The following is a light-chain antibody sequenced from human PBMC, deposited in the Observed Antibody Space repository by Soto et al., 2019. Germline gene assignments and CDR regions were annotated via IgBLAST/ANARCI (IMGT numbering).Light chain of an antibody. J-gene: IGKJ1*01. Sequence: IVMTQTPLSLPVTPGTPASISCRSSQSHLHSNGYNYLDWYLQKPGQSPQLLIYLGSNRASGVPDRFSGSGSGTDFTLKISRVEAEDVGVYYCMQALQTPWTFGQGTKVDIK. CDR1: QSHLHSNGYNY. V-gene: IGKV2-28*01. CDR3: MQALQTPWT. CDR2: LGS.